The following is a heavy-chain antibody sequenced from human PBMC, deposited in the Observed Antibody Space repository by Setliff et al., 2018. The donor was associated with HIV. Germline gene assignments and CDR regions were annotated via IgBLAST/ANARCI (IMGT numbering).Heavy chain of an antibody. CDR1: GGSISSYY. CDR2: VYYSGST. Sequence: LSLTCTVSGGSISSYYWSWIRQPPGKGLEWIGYVYYSGSTNYNPSLKSRLTISVDTSKNQFSLKLSSVTAADTAVYYCAREDYYDQKGAFDIWGQGTMVTVSS. J-gene: IGHJ3*02. D-gene: IGHD3-22*01. CDR3: AREDYYDQKGAFDI. V-gene: IGHV4-59*01.